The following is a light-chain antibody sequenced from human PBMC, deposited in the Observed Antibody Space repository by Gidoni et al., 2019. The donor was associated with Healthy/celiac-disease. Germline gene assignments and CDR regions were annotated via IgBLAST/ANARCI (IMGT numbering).Light chain of an antibody. V-gene: IGKV3-20*01. CDR2: GAS. CDR1: QSVSSSY. CDR3: QQYGSSPGIT. J-gene: IGKJ5*01. Sequence: EIGLTQSPGTLSLSPGERATLSCRASQSVSSSYLAWYQQNPGQAPRLLIYGASSRATGIPDRFSGSGSGTDFTLTISRLEPEDFAVYYCQQYGSSPGITFGQGTRLEIK.